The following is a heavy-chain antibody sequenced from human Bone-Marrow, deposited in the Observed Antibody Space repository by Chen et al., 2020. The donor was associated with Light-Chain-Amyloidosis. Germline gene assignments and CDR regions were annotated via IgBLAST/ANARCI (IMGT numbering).Heavy chain of an antibody. D-gene: IGHD3-10*01. CDR3: AKDLNFGSWTFYSGYYFDY. V-gene: IGHV3-30*18. Sequence: QVLLVESGGGVVQPGGSLRLSCVASGFTFSNYGMHWVRQAPGKGLEWVAVIPYDGNNKHYADSVQGRFTISRENSENTLYLQMSSLRAEDSAVYYCAKDLNFGSWTFYSGYYFDYWGQGTLVTVSS. J-gene: IGHJ4*02. CDR2: IPYDGNNK. CDR1: GFTFSNYG.